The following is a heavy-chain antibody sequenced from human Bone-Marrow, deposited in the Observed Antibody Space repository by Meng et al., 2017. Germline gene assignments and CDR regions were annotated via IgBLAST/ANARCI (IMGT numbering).Heavy chain of an antibody. D-gene: IGHD3-22*01. J-gene: IGHJ4*02. Sequence: NHSGSTNYNPSLKSRVTKSVDTSKNQFSLKLNSVTAADTAVYYCARNGYDSIDYWGQGTLVTVSS. CDR3: ARNGYDSIDY. CDR2: NHSGST. V-gene: IGHV4-34*01.